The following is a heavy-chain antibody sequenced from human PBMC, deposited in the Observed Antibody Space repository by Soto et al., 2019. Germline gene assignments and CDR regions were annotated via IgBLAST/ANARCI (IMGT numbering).Heavy chain of an antibody. Sequence: QVQLVQSGAEVKKPGSSVKVSCKASEGTFSSYTISWVRQAPGQGREWMGRIIPILGIANYAQKFQGRVTITADKSTSTAYMELSSLRSEDTAVYYCSRVAVAGTFWFDPWGQGTLVTVSS. CDR2: IIPILGIA. CDR3: SRVAVAGTFWFDP. J-gene: IGHJ5*02. V-gene: IGHV1-69*02. CDR1: EGTFSSYT. D-gene: IGHD6-19*01.